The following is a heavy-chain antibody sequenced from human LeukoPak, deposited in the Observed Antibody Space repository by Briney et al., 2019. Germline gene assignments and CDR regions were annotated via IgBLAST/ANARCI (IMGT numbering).Heavy chain of an antibody. CDR1: GFTFSGSA. J-gene: IGHJ4*02. CDR2: IRSKANSYAT. CDR3: TRLPGDCSGGSRYSNYFDY. D-gene: IGHD2-15*01. Sequence: PGGSLRLSCAASGFTFSGSAMHWVRQASGKGLEWVGRIRSKANSYATAYAASGKGSFTIYRDDSKNTAYLQMNSLKTEDTAVYYCTRLPGDCSGGSRYSNYFDYWGQGTLVTVSS. V-gene: IGHV3-73*01.